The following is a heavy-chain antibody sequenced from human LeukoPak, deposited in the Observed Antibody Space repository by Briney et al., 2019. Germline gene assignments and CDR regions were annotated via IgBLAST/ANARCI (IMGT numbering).Heavy chain of an antibody. Sequence: PSETLSLTCTVSGGSISSYYWSWIRQPPGKGLEWIGYIYYSGSTNYNPSLKSRVTISVDTSKNQFSLKLSSVTAADTAVYYCARHLAPKDDSSGYYSGGIDYWGQGTLVTVSS. CDR2: IYYSGST. CDR1: GGSISSYY. V-gene: IGHV4-59*08. J-gene: IGHJ4*02. CDR3: ARHLAPKDDSSGYYSGGIDY. D-gene: IGHD3-22*01.